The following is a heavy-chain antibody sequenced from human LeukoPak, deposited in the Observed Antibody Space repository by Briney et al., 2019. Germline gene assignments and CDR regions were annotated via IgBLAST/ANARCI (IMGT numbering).Heavy chain of an antibody. Sequence: GGSLRLSCAASGFTFSSYAMSWVRQAPGKGLEWVSAISGSGGSTYYADSVKGRVTISRDNSKNTLYLQMNSLRAEDTAVYYCANYDYVWGSYRRHYFDYWGQGTLVTVSS. D-gene: IGHD3-16*02. V-gene: IGHV3-23*01. J-gene: IGHJ4*02. CDR3: ANYDYVWGSYRRHYFDY. CDR1: GFTFSSYA. CDR2: ISGSGGST.